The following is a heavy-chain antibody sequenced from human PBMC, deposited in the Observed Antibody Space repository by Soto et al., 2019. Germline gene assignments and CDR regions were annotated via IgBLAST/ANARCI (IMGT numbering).Heavy chain of an antibody. Sequence: QVQLVESGGGVAQPGRSLRLSCAASGFIFSTYAMHWVRQAPGKGLEWVAVISFDGINKYYGDSVKGRFTISRDNSKNTLDLQMNSPRVEDTAVYYCARATGYGGWGIDVWGQGTTVTVSS. CDR1: GFIFSTYA. V-gene: IGHV3-33*01. J-gene: IGHJ6*02. CDR2: ISFDGINK. D-gene: IGHD4-17*01. CDR3: ARATGYGGWGIDV.